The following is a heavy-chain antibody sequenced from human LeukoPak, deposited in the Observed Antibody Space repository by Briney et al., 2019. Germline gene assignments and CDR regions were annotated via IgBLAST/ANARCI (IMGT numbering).Heavy chain of an antibody. Sequence: SETLSLTCTVAGGSISSYYWSWIRQPPGKGLEWIGYIYYSGSTNYNRSLKSRVTISVDTSKNQFSLKLSSVTAADTAVYYCARVRYSSGWYEDYWGQGTLVTVSS. CDR2: IYYSGST. CDR3: ARVRYSSGWYEDY. CDR1: GGSISSYY. V-gene: IGHV4-59*01. J-gene: IGHJ4*02. D-gene: IGHD6-19*01.